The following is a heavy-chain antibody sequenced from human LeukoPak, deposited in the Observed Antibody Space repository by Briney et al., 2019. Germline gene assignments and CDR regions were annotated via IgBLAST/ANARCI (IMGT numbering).Heavy chain of an antibody. CDR1: GYTFTSYG. CDR2: ISGSGGST. V-gene: IGHV3-23*01. Sequence: SCKASGYTFTSYGISWVRQAPGKGLEWVSAISGSGGSTYYADSVKGRFTISRDNSKNTLYLQMNSLRAEDTAVYYCAKDQTRELLGYFDYWGQGTLVTVSS. CDR3: AKDQTRELLGYFDY. J-gene: IGHJ4*02. D-gene: IGHD1-26*01.